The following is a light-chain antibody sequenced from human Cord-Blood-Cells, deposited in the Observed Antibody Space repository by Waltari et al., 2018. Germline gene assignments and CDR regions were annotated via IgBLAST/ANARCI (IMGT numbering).Light chain of an antibody. J-gene: IGLJ2*01. CDR2: KDS. CDR3: QSADSSGTYGV. V-gene: IGLV3-25*03. CDR1: ALPKQY. Sequence: SYELTQPPSVSVSPGQTARITCSGDALPKQYAYWYQQKPGQAPVLVIYKDSERPSGIPERISGSSSGTTVTLTSSGVQAEDEADYYCQSADSSGTYGVFGGGTKLTVL.